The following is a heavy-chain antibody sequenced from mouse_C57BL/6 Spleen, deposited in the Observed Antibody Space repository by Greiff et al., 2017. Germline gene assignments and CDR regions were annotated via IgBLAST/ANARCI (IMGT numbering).Heavy chain of an antibody. J-gene: IGHJ3*01. CDR3: AKGDYDYDDGAWFAY. V-gene: IGHV1-52*01. Sequence: VQLQQPGAELVRPGSSVKLSCKASGYTFTSYWMHWVKQRPIQGLEWIGNIDPSDSETHYNQKFKDKATLTVDKSSSTAYMQLSSLTSEDSAVYYCAKGDYDYDDGAWFAYWGQGTLVTVSA. D-gene: IGHD2-4*01. CDR2: IDPSDSET. CDR1: GYTFTSYW.